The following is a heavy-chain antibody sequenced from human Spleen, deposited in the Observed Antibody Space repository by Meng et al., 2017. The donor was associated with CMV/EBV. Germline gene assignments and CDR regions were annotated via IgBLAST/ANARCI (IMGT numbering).Heavy chain of an antibody. J-gene: IGHJ4*02. V-gene: IGHV1-2*02. D-gene: IGHD3-10*01. CDR3: ARDAANGGSYPLVS. CDR2: INPNRGGT. CDR1: GYTINGSY. Sequence: KAAGYTINGSYIHWVRQAPGQGLEWMGWINPNRGGTRFARRFQGRVTMTRDTSISIAYMELSRLKSDDTAVYFCARDAANGGSYPLVSWGQGTLVTVSS.